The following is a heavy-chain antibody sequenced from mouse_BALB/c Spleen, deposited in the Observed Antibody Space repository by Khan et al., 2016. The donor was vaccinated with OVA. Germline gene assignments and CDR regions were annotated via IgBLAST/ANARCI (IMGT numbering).Heavy chain of an antibody. CDR1: GYSITSNYA. D-gene: IGHD1-1*01. CDR2: ISYSGST. V-gene: IGHV3-2*02. J-gene: IGHJ4*01. CDR3: ARVNYYGYAMDY. Sequence: EVQLQESGPGLVKPSQSLSLTCTVTGYSITSNYAWNWIRQFPGNKLEWMGYISYSGSTNYNPSLKSRISITRDTSKNQFFLQLNSVTTEDTATYYCARVNYYGYAMDYGGQGTSITVSS.